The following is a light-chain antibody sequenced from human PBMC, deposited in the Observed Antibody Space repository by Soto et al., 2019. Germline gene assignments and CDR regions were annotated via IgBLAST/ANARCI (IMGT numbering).Light chain of an antibody. CDR1: QTVSRNN. J-gene: IGKJ5*01. Sequence: EIVLTQSPCTLSLSPGERATLSCRASQTVSRNNLVWYQQRPGQPPRLLIYGASSRATGIPDRFSGSGSGTDFTLTISSLQPEDFATYYCQQSYSTPITFGQGTRLEIK. V-gene: IGKV3-20*01. CDR3: QQSYSTPIT. CDR2: GAS.